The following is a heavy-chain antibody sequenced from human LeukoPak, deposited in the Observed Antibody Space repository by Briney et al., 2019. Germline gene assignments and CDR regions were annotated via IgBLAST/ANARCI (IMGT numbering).Heavy chain of an antibody. Sequence: PGGSLRLSCAASGFTFSSYSMNWVRQAPGKGLEWISYITGSGLTIYYADSVKGRFTISRDNAKNSVYLQMNSLRAEDTAVYYCARAYWGYFDYWGQGTLVTVSA. CDR3: ARAYWGYFDY. D-gene: IGHD3-16*01. J-gene: IGHJ4*02. V-gene: IGHV3-48*04. CDR1: GFTFSSYS. CDR2: ITGSGLTI.